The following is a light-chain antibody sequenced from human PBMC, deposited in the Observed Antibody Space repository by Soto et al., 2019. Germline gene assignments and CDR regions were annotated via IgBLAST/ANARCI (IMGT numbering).Light chain of an antibody. J-gene: IGLJ3*02. CDR3: QSADSSGTYRV. Sequence: SYELTQPPSVSESPGETARITCSGDALPKQYAYWYQQKPGQAPVLLIYKDSERPSGIPERFSGSSSGTAGTLTISGVQAEDEADYYCQSADSSGTYRVFGGGTKLTVL. CDR2: KDS. V-gene: IGLV3-25*03. CDR1: ALPKQY.